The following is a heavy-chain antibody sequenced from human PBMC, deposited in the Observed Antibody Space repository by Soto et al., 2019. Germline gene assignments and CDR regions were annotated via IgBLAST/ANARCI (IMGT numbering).Heavy chain of an antibody. V-gene: IGHV1-18*01. CDR3: ARIPHPSGYSYGLWDFDY. CDR1: GYTFTSYG. J-gene: IGHJ4*02. CDR2: ISAHNGNT. Sequence: QVKLVQSGAEVKKPGASVKVSCKASGYTFTSYGISWVRQAPGQGLEWMGWISAHNGNTNYAQKLQGRVTMTTDTSTSTAYMELRSLRSDDTAVYYCARIPHPSGYSYGLWDFDYWGQGTLVTVSS. D-gene: IGHD5-18*01.